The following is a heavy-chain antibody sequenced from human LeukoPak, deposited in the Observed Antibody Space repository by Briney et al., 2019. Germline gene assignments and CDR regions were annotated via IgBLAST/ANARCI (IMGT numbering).Heavy chain of an antibody. J-gene: IGHJ5*02. D-gene: IGHD6-19*01. Sequence: ASVKVSCKASGYTFTSYDINWVRQATGQGLEWMRWMNPNSGNTGYAQKFQGRVTMTRNTSISTAYMELSSLRSEDTAVYYCAIYYSSGWGNWFDPWGQGTLVTVSS. CDR2: MNPNSGNT. CDR3: AIYYSSGWGNWFDP. V-gene: IGHV1-8*01. CDR1: GYTFTSYD.